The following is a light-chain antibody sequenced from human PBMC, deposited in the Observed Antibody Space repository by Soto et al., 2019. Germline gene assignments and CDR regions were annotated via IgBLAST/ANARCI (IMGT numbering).Light chain of an antibody. CDR3: RQHNSYRRT. J-gene: IGKJ1*01. CDR2: GGS. Sequence: ESVMTLSPATLSVSPGERVSLSFRASQSVSSNLAWYQQQSGGDPTRLIYGGSSRAAGIPDRIIASRFGTEFNLRTSSLQSEDFATYYCRQHNSYRRTFGQGTKVDI. V-gene: IGKV3D-15*01. CDR1: QSVSSN.